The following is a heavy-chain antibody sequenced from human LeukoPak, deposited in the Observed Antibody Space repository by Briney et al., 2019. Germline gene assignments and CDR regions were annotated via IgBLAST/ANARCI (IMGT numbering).Heavy chain of an antibody. CDR1: GFPFSSSD. D-gene: IGHD6-13*01. Sequence: GGSLRLSCAASGFPFSSSDFHWVRQVPGKGLEWVSAIGVGGDTYYLGSVQGRFTISRENAKNSLYLQMSSLRAEDTAVYYCVREVTEGIACNNVICYLDVWGKGTTVTVSS. V-gene: IGHV3-13*01. CDR3: VREVTEGIACNNVICYLDV. CDR2: IGVGGDT. J-gene: IGHJ6*03.